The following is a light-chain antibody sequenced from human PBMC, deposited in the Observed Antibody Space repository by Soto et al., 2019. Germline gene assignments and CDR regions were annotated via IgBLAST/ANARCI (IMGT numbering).Light chain of an antibody. CDR1: TSDVGGYSF. Sequence: QSALTQPASVSGSPGRSITISCTGTTSDVGGYSFVSWYQLHPGKAPKLMIYEVSNRPSGVSNRFSGSKSGNTASLTISGLQAEDESDYYCSSYTTSGTRVFGTGTKVTVL. CDR2: EVS. CDR3: SSYTTSGTRV. V-gene: IGLV2-14*01. J-gene: IGLJ1*01.